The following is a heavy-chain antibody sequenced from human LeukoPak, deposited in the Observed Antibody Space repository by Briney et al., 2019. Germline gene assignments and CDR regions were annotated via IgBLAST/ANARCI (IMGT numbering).Heavy chain of an antibody. V-gene: IGHV3-30*02. D-gene: IGHD6-19*01. CDR1: GFTLSIYG. CDR3: AKVGFGWYQIDY. CDR2: IRYDGTSQ. J-gene: IGHJ4*02. Sequence: PGGSLRLSCATSGFTLSIYGMHWVRQAPGKGLEWVAFIRYDGTSQYYTDSVKGRFTISRDNSMNTMYLQMNSLRVVDTAVYYCAKVGFGWYQIDYWGQGTLVTVSS.